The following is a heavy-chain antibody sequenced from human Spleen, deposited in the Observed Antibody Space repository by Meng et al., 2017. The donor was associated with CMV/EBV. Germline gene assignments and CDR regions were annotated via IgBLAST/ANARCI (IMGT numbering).Heavy chain of an antibody. V-gene: IGHV3-53*01. Sequence: GGSLRLSCAASGFTVSTNCMTWVRQAPGKGLEWVSAVYSDDITYYADSVKGRFTISRDDSKNTLYLQLNNLRAEDTAVYYCAREMLFNYYYGMDVWGQGTTVTVSS. D-gene: IGHD2-21*01. CDR2: VYSDDIT. CDR3: AREMLFNYYYGMDV. CDR1: GFTVSTNC. J-gene: IGHJ6*02.